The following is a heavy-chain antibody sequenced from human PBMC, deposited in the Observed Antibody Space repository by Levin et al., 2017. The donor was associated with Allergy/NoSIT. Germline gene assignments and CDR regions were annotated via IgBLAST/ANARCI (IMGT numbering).Heavy chain of an antibody. CDR1: GFTFSTYA. D-gene: IGHD3-22*01. J-gene: IGHJ4*02. V-gene: IGHV3-23*01. CDR2: ITESGGTT. CDR3: ARDSRFPTDSFDY. Sequence: GGSLRLSCAASGFTFSTYAMSWVRQAPGKGLEWVSAITESGGTTYYVDSVKGRFTISRDNSKNTLFLQMNSLRAEDTAVYYCARDSRFPTDSFDYWGQGTLVTVSS.